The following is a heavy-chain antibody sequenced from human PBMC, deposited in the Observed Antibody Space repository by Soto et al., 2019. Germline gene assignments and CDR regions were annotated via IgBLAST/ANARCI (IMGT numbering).Heavy chain of an antibody. J-gene: IGHJ4*02. CDR3: ARALTDIVGVPAAKVFDY. CDR2: IYYSGST. D-gene: IGHD2-2*01. CDR1: GGSISSGGYY. Sequence: QVQLQESGPGLVKPSQTLSLTCTVSGGSISSGGYYWSWIRQHPGKGLEWIGYIYYSGSTYYNPSLKSRVTISLDTSKNQFALKLSSVTAADTAVYYCARALTDIVGVPAAKVFDYWGQGTLVTVSS. V-gene: IGHV4-31*03.